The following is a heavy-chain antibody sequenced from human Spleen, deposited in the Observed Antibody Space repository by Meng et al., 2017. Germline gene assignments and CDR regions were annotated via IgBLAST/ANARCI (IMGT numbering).Heavy chain of an antibody. CDR2: IKSKVDGETT. CDR3: SGHIDY. D-gene: IGHD5-12*01. Sequence: EGQVVGSWGGFVKPGWFLRLSCVVSGGTFRNFWMTWVRQAPGKGLEWVGRIKSKVDGETTDFAAPVKGRFTISRDDAKNTLYLQMNSLKTEDTAVYYCSGHIDYWGQGTLVTVSS. V-gene: IGHV3-15*01. CDR1: GGTFRNFW. J-gene: IGHJ4*02.